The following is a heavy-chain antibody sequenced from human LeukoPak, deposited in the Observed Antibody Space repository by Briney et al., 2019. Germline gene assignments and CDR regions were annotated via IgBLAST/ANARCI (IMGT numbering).Heavy chain of an antibody. CDR3: ARGGATMVRGVIPTPFDY. V-gene: IGHV1-69*10. CDR1: GGTFSDYA. J-gene: IGHJ4*02. D-gene: IGHD3-10*01. Sequence: SVKVSCKASGGTFSDYALNWVRQAPGQGLEWMGVFIPILGTANCTQKFQDRVTITADISTNTVNMELSSLRSEDTAVYYCARGGATMVRGVIPTPFDYWGQGTLVTVSS. CDR2: FIPILGTA.